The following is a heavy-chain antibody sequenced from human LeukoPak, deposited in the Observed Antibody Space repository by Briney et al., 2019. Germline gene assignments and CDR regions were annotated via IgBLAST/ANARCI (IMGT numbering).Heavy chain of an antibody. CDR1: GGSISSYY. V-gene: IGHV4-59*01. CDR2: IYYSGST. CDR3: ARVTGVSNDWFDP. Sequence: SETLSLTCSVSGGSISSYYWSWIRQPPGKGLEWIGCIYYSGSTNYNPSLKSRVTISVDMSKNQFSLKLSSVTAADTAMYYCARVTGVSNDWFDPWGQGTLVTVSS. J-gene: IGHJ5*02.